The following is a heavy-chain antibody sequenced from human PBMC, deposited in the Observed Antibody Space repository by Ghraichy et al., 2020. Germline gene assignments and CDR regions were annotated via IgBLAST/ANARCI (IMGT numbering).Heavy chain of an antibody. CDR1: GGSISSYY. D-gene: IGHD3-10*02. CDR3: AGSRYYVAAAVTKYWFDP. V-gene: IGHV4-59*01. Sequence: SETLSLTCTVSGGSISSYYWSWIRQPPGKGLEWIGFIDNSGSTNYNPSLKSRVTISVDTSKNQFSLKLSSVTAADTAVYYCAGSRYYVAAAVTKYWFDPWGQGTLVIVSS. J-gene: IGHJ5*02. CDR2: IDNSGST.